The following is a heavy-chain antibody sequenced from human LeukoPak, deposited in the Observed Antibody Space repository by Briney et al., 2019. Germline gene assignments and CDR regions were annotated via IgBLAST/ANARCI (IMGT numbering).Heavy chain of an antibody. J-gene: IGHJ4*02. CDR1: GFTFSSYS. CDR3: ARAFQGIYQPMDY. V-gene: IGHV3-21*01. CDR2: ISSSSSYI. D-gene: IGHD6-13*01. Sequence: GGSLRLSSAASGFTFSSYSMNWVRQAPGKGLEWVSSISSSSSYIYYADSVKGRFTISRDNAKNSLYLQMNSLRAEDTAVYYCARAFQGIYQPMDYWGQGTLVTVSS.